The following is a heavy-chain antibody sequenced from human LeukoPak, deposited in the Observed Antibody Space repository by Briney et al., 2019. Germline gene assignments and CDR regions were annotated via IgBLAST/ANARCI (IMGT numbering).Heavy chain of an antibody. CDR1: GASISTPGYY. Sequence: NASQTLSLTCSVSGASISTPGYYWTWIRQSPRQGLEWLGYISHSGTPYSNPYLKSRLTLSVDTSQNQFSLHLRSVSDADTGVYYCAREPCGGDCYPYYYYPLDVWGQGTTVTVSS. CDR3: AREPCGGDCYPYYYYPLDV. J-gene: IGHJ6*02. D-gene: IGHD2-21*02. V-gene: IGHV4-31*03. CDR2: ISHSGTP.